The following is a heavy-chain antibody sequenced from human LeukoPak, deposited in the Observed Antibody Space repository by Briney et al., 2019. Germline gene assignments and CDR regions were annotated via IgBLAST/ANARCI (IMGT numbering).Heavy chain of an antibody. Sequence: PSETLSLTCTVSGGSISSSSYYWGWIRQPPGKGLEWIGSIYYSGSTYYNPSLKSRVTISVDTSKNQFSLKLSSVTAADTAVYYCARDVQVVRGGFDYWGQGTLVTVSS. V-gene: IGHV4-39*07. CDR3: ARDVQVVRGGFDY. CDR1: GGSISSSSYY. D-gene: IGHD3-10*01. CDR2: IYYSGST. J-gene: IGHJ4*02.